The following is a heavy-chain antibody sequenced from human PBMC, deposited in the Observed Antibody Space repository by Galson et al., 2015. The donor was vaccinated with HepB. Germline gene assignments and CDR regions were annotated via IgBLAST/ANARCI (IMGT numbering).Heavy chain of an antibody. Sequence: SVKVSCKASGYTFTGYYMHWVRQAPGQGLEWMGRINPNSGGTNYAQKFQGRVTMTRGTSISTAYMELSRLRSDDTAVYYCARDLMTTVTRPSDAFDIWGQGTMVTVSS. V-gene: IGHV1-2*06. J-gene: IGHJ3*02. CDR2: INPNSGGT. D-gene: IGHD4-17*01. CDR1: GYTFTGYY. CDR3: ARDLMTTVTRPSDAFDI.